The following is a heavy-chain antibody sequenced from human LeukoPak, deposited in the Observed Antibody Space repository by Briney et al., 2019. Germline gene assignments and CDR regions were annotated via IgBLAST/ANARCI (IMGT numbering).Heavy chain of an antibody. Sequence: SGGSLRLSCSASGFTFSSNAMHWVRQAPGKGLEWVAFISYAGNNKNYADSVKGRFTISRDNSKNTLYVQMNSLRAEDTAVYYCARDCGGDCYSGTFDYWGQGTLVTVSS. CDR1: GFTFSSNA. CDR2: ISYAGNNK. D-gene: IGHD2-21*02. V-gene: IGHV3-30*01. CDR3: ARDCGGDCYSGTFDY. J-gene: IGHJ4*02.